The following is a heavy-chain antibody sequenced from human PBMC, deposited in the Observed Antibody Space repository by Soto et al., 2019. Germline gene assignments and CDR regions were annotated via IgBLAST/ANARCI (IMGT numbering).Heavy chain of an antibody. Sequence: VQLVQSGAEVKKPGSSVKVSCKASGGTFSSYAISWVRQAPGQGLEWMGGIIPIFGTANYAQKFQGRVTITADESTSTAYMELTRLGSEDTAVYYCGRSWYYYYGMDVWGQGTTVTVSS. CDR3: GRSWYYYYGMDV. J-gene: IGHJ6*02. D-gene: IGHD6-13*01. CDR2: IIPIFGTA. CDR1: GGTFSSYA. V-gene: IGHV1-69*01.